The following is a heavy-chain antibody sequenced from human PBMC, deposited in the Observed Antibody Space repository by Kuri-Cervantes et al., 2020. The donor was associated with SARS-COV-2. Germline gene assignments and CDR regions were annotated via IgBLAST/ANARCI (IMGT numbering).Heavy chain of an antibody. CDR1: GGSISSSSYY. J-gene: IGHJ4*02. V-gene: IGHV4-39*01. CDR3: ARQAIVLMVYATTFDY. CDR2: IYYSGST. D-gene: IGHD2-8*01. Sequence: SETLSLTCTVSGGSISSSSYYWGWIRQPPGKGLKWIGSIYYSGSTYYNPSLKSRVTISVDTSKNQFSLKLSSVTAADTAVYYCARQAIVLMVYATTFDYWGQGTLVTVSS.